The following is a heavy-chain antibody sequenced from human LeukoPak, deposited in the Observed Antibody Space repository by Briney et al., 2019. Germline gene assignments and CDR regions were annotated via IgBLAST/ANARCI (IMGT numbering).Heavy chain of an antibody. Sequence: PGGALRLSCAASGFTFSTYGMHCVRQAPGKGLEWVSDISYNGGKQYYADSVKGRFTISRDNSKNTLYLQMKSLRAEDTAVYYCAKDVPTYCGGDCYSWYPQIDYWGQGTLVTVSS. CDR1: GFTFSTYG. CDR2: ISYNGGKQ. J-gene: IGHJ4*02. CDR3: AKDVPTYCGGDCYSWYPQIDY. V-gene: IGHV3-30*18. D-gene: IGHD2-21*02.